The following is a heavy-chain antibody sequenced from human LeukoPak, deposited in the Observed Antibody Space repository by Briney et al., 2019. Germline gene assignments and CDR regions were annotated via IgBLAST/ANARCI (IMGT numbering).Heavy chain of an antibody. D-gene: IGHD2-15*01. CDR3: ARVEDIGYCSGGSCYHRDY. CDR2: INHSGST. J-gene: IGHJ4*02. V-gene: IGHV4-34*01. CDR1: GGSFSGYY. Sequence: PSETLSLTCAVYGGSFSGYYWSWIRQPPGKGLEWIGEINHSGSTNYNPSLTSLKSRVTISVDTSKNQFSLKLSSVTAADTAVYYCARVEDIGYCSGGSCYHRDYWGQGTLVTVSS.